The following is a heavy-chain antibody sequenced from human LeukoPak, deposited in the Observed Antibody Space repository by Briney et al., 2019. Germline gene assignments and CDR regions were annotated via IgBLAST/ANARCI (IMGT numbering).Heavy chain of an antibody. D-gene: IGHD3-9*01. CDR2: IYSGGST. J-gene: IGHJ3*02. Sequence: GGSLRLSCAASGFTVSSDYMSWVRQAPGKGLEWVSVIYSGGSTYYADSVKGRFTISRDKSRNTLYLQMNSLRAEDTAVYYCARDLETDISDAFDIWGQGTMVTVSS. V-gene: IGHV3-66*01. CDR1: GFTVSSDY. CDR3: ARDLETDISDAFDI.